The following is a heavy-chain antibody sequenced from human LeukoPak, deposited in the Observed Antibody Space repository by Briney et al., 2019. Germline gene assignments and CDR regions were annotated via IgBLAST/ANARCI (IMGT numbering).Heavy chain of an antibody. CDR3: AKLPGRAADY. Sequence: GGSLRLSCAASGFTFSSYDMNWVRQAPGKGLKWVSGISDSGGGTYYADSVKGRFTISRDNSKNTLYLQMNSLRAEDTAVYYCAKLPGRAADYWGQGTLVTVSS. V-gene: IGHV3-23*01. J-gene: IGHJ4*02. CDR1: GFTFSSYD. CDR2: ISDSGGGT.